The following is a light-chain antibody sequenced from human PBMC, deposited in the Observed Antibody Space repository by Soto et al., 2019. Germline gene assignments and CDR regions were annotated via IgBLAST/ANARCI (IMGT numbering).Light chain of an antibody. CDR1: SSNIGAGYD. Sequence: QPVLTQPPSVSGAPGQRVTISCTGSSSNIGAGYDVHWYQQLPGTAPKLLIYDNINRPSGVPDRFSGSKSGTSASLAITGLQAEDEADYYCQSYDSSLSVVFGGGTKLTVL. V-gene: IGLV1-40*01. CDR3: QSYDSSLSVV. CDR2: DNI. J-gene: IGLJ2*01.